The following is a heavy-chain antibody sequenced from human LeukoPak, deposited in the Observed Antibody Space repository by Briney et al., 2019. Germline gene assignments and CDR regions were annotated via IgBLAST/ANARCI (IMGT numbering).Heavy chain of an antibody. CDR3: ARGLLLPYYYYGMDV. Sequence: ASVKVSCKASGYTFTSYYMYWVRQAPGQGLEWMGIINPSGGSTSYAQKFQGRVTMTRDTSISTAYMELSRLRSDDTAVYYCARGLLLPYYYYGMDVWGQGTTVTVSS. CDR2: INPSGGST. J-gene: IGHJ6*02. V-gene: IGHV1-46*01. D-gene: IGHD2-15*01. CDR1: GYTFTSYY.